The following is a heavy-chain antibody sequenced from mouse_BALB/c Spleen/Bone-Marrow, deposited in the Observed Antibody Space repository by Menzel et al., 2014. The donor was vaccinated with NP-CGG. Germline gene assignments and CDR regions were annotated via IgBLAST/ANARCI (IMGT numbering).Heavy chain of an antibody. CDR2: INYSGST. J-gene: IGHJ4*01. D-gene: IGHD6-1*01. V-gene: IGHV3-2*02. CDR1: VFSITSEYT. CDR3: AKSPFGHGTMDY. Sequence: EVNVEESGPGPVKPSQSLPLTCTVTVFSITSEYTWNWIRQFPGNKQERMGYINYSGSTSHNPSLKSRISITRDTSKNQFFLQLTSLTTENTATYYCAKSPFGHGTMDYWGQGTSVTVSS.